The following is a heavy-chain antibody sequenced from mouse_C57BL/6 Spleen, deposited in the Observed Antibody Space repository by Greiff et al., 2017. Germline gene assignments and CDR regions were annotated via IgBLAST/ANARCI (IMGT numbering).Heavy chain of an antibody. D-gene: IGHD2-4*01. CDR2: ISSGGDYI. V-gene: IGHV5-9-1*02. CDR1: GFTFSSYA. J-gene: IGHJ2*01. Sequence: EVQLVESGEGLVKPGGSLKLSCAASGFTFSSYAMSWVRQTPEKRLEWVAYISSGGDYIYYADTVKGRFTISRDNARNTLYLQMSSLKSEDTAMYYCTRDSDYDPYFDYWGQGTTLTVSS. CDR3: TRDSDYDPYFDY.